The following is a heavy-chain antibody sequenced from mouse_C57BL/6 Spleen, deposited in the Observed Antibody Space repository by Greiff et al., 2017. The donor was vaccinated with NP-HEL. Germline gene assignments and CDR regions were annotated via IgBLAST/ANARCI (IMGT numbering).Heavy chain of an antibody. CDR1: GFNIKDYY. J-gene: IGHJ3*01. D-gene: IGHD1-1*01. CDR3: THYYGSSYGAY. Sequence: VQLQQSGAELVRPGASVKLSCTASGFNIKDYYMHWVKQRPEQGLEWIGRIDPEDGDTEYAPKFQGKATMTADTSSNTAYLQLSSLTSEDTAVYYCTHYYGSSYGAYWGQGTLVTVSA. CDR2: IDPEDGDT. V-gene: IGHV14-1*01.